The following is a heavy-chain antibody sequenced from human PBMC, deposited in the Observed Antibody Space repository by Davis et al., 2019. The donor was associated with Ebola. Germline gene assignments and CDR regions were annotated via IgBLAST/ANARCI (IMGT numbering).Heavy chain of an antibody. J-gene: IGHJ6*04. CDR1: VITFSSYA. V-gene: IGHV3-48*04. D-gene: IGHD3-3*01. CDR3: ARDGRFLEKAAYFGMDV. CDR2: ISWNSVTI. Sequence: GESLKISCPDSVITFSSYAMTWVRQAPGKGLEWVSGISWNSVTIDYADSVKGRFTISRDNAKNSLYLQMNSLRAEDTAVYYCARDGRFLEKAAYFGMDVWGKGTTVTVSS.